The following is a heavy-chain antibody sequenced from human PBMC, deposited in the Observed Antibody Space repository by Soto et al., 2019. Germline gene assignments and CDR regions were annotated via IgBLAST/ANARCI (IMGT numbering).Heavy chain of an antibody. J-gene: IGHJ4*02. CDR2: IYYSGST. D-gene: IGHD6-19*01. V-gene: IGHV4-59*08. CDR1: GGSISSYY. Sequence: WETLSLTCTVSGGSISSYYWSWIRQPPGKGLEWIGYIYYSGSTNYNPSLKSRVNISVDTSKNQFSLKLSSVTAEDTAVYYCARKHGSSKSGWFFDSWGQGTLVTVSS. CDR3: ARKHGSSKSGWFFDS.